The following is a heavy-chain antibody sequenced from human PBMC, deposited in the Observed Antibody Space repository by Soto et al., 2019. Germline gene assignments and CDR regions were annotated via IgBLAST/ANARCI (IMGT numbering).Heavy chain of an antibody. CDR2: IYYSGTT. Sequence: QVQLQESGPGLVKPSDTLSLTCAVSGYSISSSNWGGWIRHPPGKGLEWIGYIYYSGTTYYKPSLTSRVTMSVDTSKNHFSLKLTSVTAVDTAVYYCARREIQGPIDYWGQGTLVTVSS. J-gene: IGHJ4*02. V-gene: IGHV4-28*01. CDR1: GYSISSSNW. D-gene: IGHD1-26*01. CDR3: ARREIQGPIDY.